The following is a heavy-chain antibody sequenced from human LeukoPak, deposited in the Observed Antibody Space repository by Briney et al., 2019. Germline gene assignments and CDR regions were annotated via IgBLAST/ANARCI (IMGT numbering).Heavy chain of an antibody. CDR2: ISSSGSTI. CDR1: GGSFSGYY. D-gene: IGHD3-10*01. V-gene: IGHV3-11*01. J-gene: IGHJ4*02. Sequence: LSLTCAVYGGSFSGYYWSWTRQPPGKGLEWVSYISSSGSTICYADSVKGRFTISRDNAKNSLYLQMNSLRAEDTAVYYCAKVTYGSGTYGAFDYWGQGTLVTVSS. CDR3: AKVTYGSGTYGAFDY.